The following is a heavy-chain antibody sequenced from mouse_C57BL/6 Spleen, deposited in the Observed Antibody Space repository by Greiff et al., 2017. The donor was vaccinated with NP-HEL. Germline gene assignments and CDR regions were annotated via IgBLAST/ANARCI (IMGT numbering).Heavy chain of an antibody. Sequence: VQLQQSGPELVKPGASVKISCKASGYAFSSSWMNWVKQRPGKGLEWIGRIYPGDGDTNYNGKFKGKATLTADKSSSTAYMQLSSLTSEDSAVYFCARHATGYFDYWGQGTTLTVSS. D-gene: IGHD4-1*02. CDR2: IYPGDGDT. CDR1: GYAFSSSW. CDR3: ARHATGYFDY. J-gene: IGHJ2*01. V-gene: IGHV1-82*01.